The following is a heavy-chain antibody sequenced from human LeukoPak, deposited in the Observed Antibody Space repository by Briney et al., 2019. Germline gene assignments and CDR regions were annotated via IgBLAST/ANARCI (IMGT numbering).Heavy chain of an antibody. Sequence: ASVKVSCKASGYTFTGYYMHWVRQAPGQGLEWMGWINPNSGGTNYAQKFQGRVTMTRDTSISTAYMELSRLRSDDTAVYYCARAFDYYDSSGYYGDAFDIWGQGTMVTVSS. CDR1: GYTFTGYY. CDR3: ARAFDYYDSSGYYGDAFDI. D-gene: IGHD3-22*01. J-gene: IGHJ3*02. V-gene: IGHV1-2*02. CDR2: INPNSGGT.